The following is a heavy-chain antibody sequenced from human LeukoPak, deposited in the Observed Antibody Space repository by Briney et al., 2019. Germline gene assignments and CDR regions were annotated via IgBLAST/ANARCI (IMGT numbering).Heavy chain of an antibody. D-gene: IGHD6-13*01. CDR2: ISRSGVAT. V-gene: IGHV3-23*01. CDR1: GFTFTSFA. CDR3: ARAAAGTNFDY. J-gene: IGHJ4*02. Sequence: GGSLRLSCAASGFTFTSFAMSWVRQAPGKGLEWVSTISRSGVATYYANSVKGRFTISRDNSKNTLYLQMGSLRAEDMAVYYCARAAAGTNFDYWGQGTLVTVSS.